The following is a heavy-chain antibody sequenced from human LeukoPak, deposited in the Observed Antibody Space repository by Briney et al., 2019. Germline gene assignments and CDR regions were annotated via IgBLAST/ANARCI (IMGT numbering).Heavy chain of an antibody. J-gene: IGHJ3*02. CDR2: ISSGSSTI. CDR1: GFTSGTFS. CDR3: ARAGGLLWFGEVLESSDAFHI. D-gene: IGHD3-10*01. V-gene: IGHV3-48*02. Sequence: GGSLRPSCAAYGFTSGTFSMNWVRQVPGKGLEWVSYISSGSSTIYYPAAVKGRITICRDNAKNSLYLQVNSLRDEDTAVYYCARAGGLLWFGEVLESSDAFHIWGQGTMVTVSS.